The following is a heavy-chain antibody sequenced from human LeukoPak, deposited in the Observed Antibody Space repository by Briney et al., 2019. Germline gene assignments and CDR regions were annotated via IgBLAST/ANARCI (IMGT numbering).Heavy chain of an antibody. CDR1: GYSISSGYY. D-gene: IGHD3-10*01. Sequence: SETLSLTCAVSGYSISSGYYWGWIRQPPGKRLEWIGSIYHSGSAYYNPSLKSRVTISVDTSKNQFSLKLSSVTAADTAVYYCARDSEDELLWFGAYGMDVWGKGTTVTVSS. J-gene: IGHJ6*04. V-gene: IGHV4-38-2*02. CDR3: ARDSEDELLWFGAYGMDV. CDR2: IYHSGSA.